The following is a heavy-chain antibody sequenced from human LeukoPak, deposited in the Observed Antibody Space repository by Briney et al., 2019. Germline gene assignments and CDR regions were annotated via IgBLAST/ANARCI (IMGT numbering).Heavy chain of an antibody. CDR2: IYYSGST. CDR1: GGSISSGGSY. Sequence: SQTLSLTCTVSGGSISSGGSYWSWIRQPPGKGLEWIGYIYYSGSTYYNPSLKSRVTISVDTSKNQFSLKLSSVTAADTAVYYCAGLTFDSSSWYLHDYWGQGTLVTVSS. J-gene: IGHJ4*02. CDR3: AGLTFDSSSWYLHDY. D-gene: IGHD6-13*01. V-gene: IGHV4-31*03.